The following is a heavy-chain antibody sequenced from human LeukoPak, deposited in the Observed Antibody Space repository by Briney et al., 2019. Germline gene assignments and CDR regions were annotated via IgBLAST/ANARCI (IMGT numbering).Heavy chain of an antibody. CDR2: ISYDGSNK. CDR1: GFTFSSYA. V-gene: IGHV3-30*14. Sequence: GGSLRLSCAASGFTFSSYAMHWVRQAPGKGLEWVAVISYDGSNKYYADSVKGRFTISRDNSRNTLYLQMNSLRAEDTAVYYCARDPRGGGSGSYYSWGQGTLVTVSS. J-gene: IGHJ4*02. CDR3: ARDPRGGGSGSYYS. D-gene: IGHD1-26*01.